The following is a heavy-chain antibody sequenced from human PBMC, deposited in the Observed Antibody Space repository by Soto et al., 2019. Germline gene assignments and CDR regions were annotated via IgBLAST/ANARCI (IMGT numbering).Heavy chain of an antibody. D-gene: IGHD2-21*01. Sequence: GESLKIFCQGSGYIVTNYWIGWVRQIPGKGLEWMGIIYPGDSDTRYSPSFQGQVTSSADKSISTAYLQWSSLKASDTAMYYCARLAIIFDFDNWGHGTLVTVSS. CDR3: ARLAIIFDFDN. CDR2: IYPGDSDT. V-gene: IGHV5-51*01. J-gene: IGHJ4*01. CDR1: GYIVTNYW.